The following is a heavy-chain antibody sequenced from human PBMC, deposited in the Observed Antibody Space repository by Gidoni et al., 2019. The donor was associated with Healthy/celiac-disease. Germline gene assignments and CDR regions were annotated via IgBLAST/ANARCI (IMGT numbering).Heavy chain of an antibody. CDR2: INPNSGRT. CDR3: AREGYFDRARYGIDV. CDR1: GYTVTGYY. J-gene: IGHJ6*02. D-gene: IGHD3-9*01. Sequence: QVQLVQSGAEVKKPGASVRVSCKGYGYTVTGYYMHWVRQAPGQGLEWMGWINPNSGRTNHAQQFQGRVTMTRDTSISTAYMELSRLRSDDTAVYYCAREGYFDRARYGIDVWGQGTTVTVSS. V-gene: IGHV1-2*02.